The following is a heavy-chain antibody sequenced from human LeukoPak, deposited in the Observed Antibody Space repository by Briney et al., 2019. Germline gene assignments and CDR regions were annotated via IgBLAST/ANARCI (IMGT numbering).Heavy chain of an antibody. Sequence: GGSLRLSCAASGFTFSSYSMNWVRQAPGKGLEWVSYISSSSSTIYYADSVKGRFTISRDNAMNSLYLQMNSLRAEDTAVYYCARDDEYSYGPYYYYYYMDVWGKGTTVTVSS. CDR2: ISSSSSTI. V-gene: IGHV3-48*01. CDR1: GFTFSSYS. D-gene: IGHD5-18*01. J-gene: IGHJ6*03. CDR3: ARDDEYSYGPYYYYYYMDV.